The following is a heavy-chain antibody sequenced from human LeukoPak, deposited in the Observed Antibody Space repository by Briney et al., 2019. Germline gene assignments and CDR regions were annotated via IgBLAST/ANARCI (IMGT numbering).Heavy chain of an antibody. Sequence: ASVKVSCKASGYTFTSYGISWVRQAPGQGLEWMGWISAYNGNTNYAQKLQGRVTMTTDTSTSTAYMELRSLRSDDTAVYYCARGPFCSSTSCYNKGAFDIWGQGTMVTVSS. D-gene: IGHD2-2*02. CDR2: ISAYNGNT. CDR1: GYTFTSYG. CDR3: ARGPFCSSTSCYNKGAFDI. J-gene: IGHJ3*02. V-gene: IGHV1-18*01.